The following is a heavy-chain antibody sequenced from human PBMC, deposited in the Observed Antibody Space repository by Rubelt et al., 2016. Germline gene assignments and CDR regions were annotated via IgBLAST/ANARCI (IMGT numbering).Heavy chain of an antibody. CDR3: ARGKYGHGTGVQDF. Sequence: QPPGKGLEWIGEIYHSGSTNYNPSLKSRVTISVDKSKNQFSLKLSSVTAADTAVYYCARGKYGHGTGVQDFWGQGTLVTVSS. J-gene: IGHJ4*02. CDR2: IYHSGST. D-gene: IGHD5-18*01. V-gene: IGHV4-4*02.